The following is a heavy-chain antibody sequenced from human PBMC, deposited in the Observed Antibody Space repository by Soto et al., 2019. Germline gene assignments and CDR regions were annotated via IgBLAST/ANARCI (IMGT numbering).Heavy chain of an antibody. D-gene: IGHD3-10*01. CDR1: GYTFTSYG. CDR3: ARDMVREYYYYGMDV. V-gene: IGHV1-18*04. CDR2: ISAYNGNT. J-gene: IGHJ6*02. Sequence: QVQLVQSGAEVKKPGASVKVSCKASGYTFTSYGISWVRQAPAQGLEWMGWISAYNGNTNYAQKLQGRVTMTTDPSTSTAYMVLGSLRSDDTAVYYCARDMVREYYYYGMDVWGQGTTVTVSS.